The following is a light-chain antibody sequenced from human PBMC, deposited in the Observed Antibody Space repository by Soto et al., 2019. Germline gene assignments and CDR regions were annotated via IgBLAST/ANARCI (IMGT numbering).Light chain of an antibody. CDR3: CSYAGSSYYV. CDR1: SSDVGGYNY. CDR2: DVS. V-gene: IGLV2-11*01. J-gene: IGLJ1*01. Sequence: QSALTQPRSVSGSPGQSVTISCTGTSSDVGGYNYVSWYQQHPGKAPKLMIYDVSKRPSGVPDRFSGSKSGNTASLTISGLQAEDEADYYCCSYAGSSYYVFGTGTQLTVL.